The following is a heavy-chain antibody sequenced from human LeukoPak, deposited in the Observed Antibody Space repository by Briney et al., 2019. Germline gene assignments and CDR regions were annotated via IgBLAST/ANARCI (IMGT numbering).Heavy chain of an antibody. Sequence: GGSLRLSCAASGFTFSSYWMSWVRQAPGKGLEWVANIKQDGSEKYYVDSVKGRFTISRDNAKNSLYLQMNSLRAEDTAVYYCARAERDWLHGYYYYYIDVWGKGTTVTVSS. V-gene: IGHV3-7*01. CDR3: ARAERDWLHGYYYYYIDV. D-gene: IGHD5-24*01. J-gene: IGHJ6*03. CDR2: IKQDGSEK. CDR1: GFTFSSYW.